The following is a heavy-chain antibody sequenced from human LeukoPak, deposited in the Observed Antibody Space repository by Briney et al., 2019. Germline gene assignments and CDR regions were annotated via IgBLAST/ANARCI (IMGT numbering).Heavy chain of an antibody. Sequence: ASVTVSFKASGYTFTIYGINWVRQATGQGLEWMGWMNPNSGNAGYAQKFQGRVTILEDTSTDTATMELSSLRSEDTAVYYCATPFKSSGSSWYGADWFDPWGQGTLVTVSS. V-gene: IGHV1-8*01. CDR1: GYTFTIYG. J-gene: IGHJ5*02. CDR3: ATPFKSSGSSWYGADWFDP. D-gene: IGHD6-13*01. CDR2: MNPNSGNA.